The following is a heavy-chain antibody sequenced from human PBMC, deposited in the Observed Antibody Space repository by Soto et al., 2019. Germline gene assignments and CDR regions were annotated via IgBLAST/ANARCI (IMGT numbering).Heavy chain of an antibody. CDR1: GVSINNHY. CDR2: VYYTGST. D-gene: IGHD1-20*01. Sequence: QVHLQESGPGLVKPSETLSLTCSVSGVSINNHYWSWIRQPPGKGLEWIGSVYYTGSTNYNPSLKSRVTMSVDTSKNQFSLNLTSLTAADTAIYYCARANWYAEYWGQGTLVTVSS. V-gene: IGHV4-59*11. CDR3: ARANWYAEY. J-gene: IGHJ4*02.